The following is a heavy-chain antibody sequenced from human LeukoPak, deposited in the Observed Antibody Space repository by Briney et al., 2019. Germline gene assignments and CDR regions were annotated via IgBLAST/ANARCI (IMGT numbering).Heavy chain of an antibody. CDR3: ARDFTGESGYSGY. D-gene: IGHD5-12*01. Sequence: GGSLGLSCAASGFTFSSYTMNWVRQAPGKGLEWVSSISPSGASVWHSDSVKGRFTISRDAATYSVYLQMNSLRADDTAVYYCARDFTGESGYSGYWGRGTLVTVSP. J-gene: IGHJ4*02. CDR1: GFTFSSYT. CDR2: ISPSGASV. V-gene: IGHV3-21*01.